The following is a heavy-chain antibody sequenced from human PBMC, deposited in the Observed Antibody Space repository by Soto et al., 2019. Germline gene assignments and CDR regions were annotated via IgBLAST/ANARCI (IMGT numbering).Heavy chain of an antibody. CDR2: IYYSGST. J-gene: IGHJ4*02. Sequence: SEALSLICTVSGGSTCSISYYVAWILQHPGKGLEWIGSIYYSGSTYYNPSLKRRVTISVDTSKNQFSLKLSSVTAADTTVYYCAKEGGLSGSYYISSSYYFDYWGQGTLVTVSS. V-gene: IGHV4-39*02. CDR1: GGSTCSISYY. CDR3: AKEGGLSGSYYISSSYYFDY. D-gene: IGHD1-26*01.